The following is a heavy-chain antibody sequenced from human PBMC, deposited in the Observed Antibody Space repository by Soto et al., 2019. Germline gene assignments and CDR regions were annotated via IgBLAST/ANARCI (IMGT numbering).Heavy chain of an antibody. V-gene: IGHV4-59*08. CDR3: ARHAIPTGYCSGGSCYISI. D-gene: IGHD2-15*01. CDR1: GGSISSYY. J-gene: IGHJ4*02. CDR2: IYYSGST. Sequence: ASETLSLTCTVSGGSISSYYWSWVRQPPGKGLEWIGYIYYSGSTNYNPSLKSRVTISVDTSKNQFSLKLSSVTAADTAVYYCARHAIPTGYCSGGSCYISIWGQGTLVTVSS.